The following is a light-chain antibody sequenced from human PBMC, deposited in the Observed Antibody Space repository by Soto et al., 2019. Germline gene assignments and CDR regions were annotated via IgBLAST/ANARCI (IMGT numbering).Light chain of an antibody. V-gene: IGLV2-11*01. CDR1: SSDVGGYNY. CDR2: DVS. Sequence: QSALTQPRSVSGSPGQSFTISCTGTSSDVGGYNYVSWYQQHPDKAPNLMIYDVSKRPSGVPDRFSGSKSGNTAALTISGLQAEDDADYDCCSYAGSYTNVLFGGGTKVTVL. CDR3: CSYAGSYTNVL. J-gene: IGLJ2*01.